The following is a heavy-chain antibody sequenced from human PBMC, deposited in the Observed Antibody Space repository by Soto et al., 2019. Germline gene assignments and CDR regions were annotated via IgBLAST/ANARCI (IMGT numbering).Heavy chain of an antibody. Sequence: ASVKVSCKASGYTFTSYYMHWVRQAPGQGLEWMGIINPSGGSTSYAQKFQGRVTMTRETSTSTVYMELSSLRSEDTAVYYCAIGIVIVPAASYGMDVRGQATTVTVSS. V-gene: IGHV1-46*01. D-gene: IGHD2-2*01. CDR1: GYTFTSYY. CDR2: INPSGGST. CDR3: AIGIVIVPAASYGMDV. J-gene: IGHJ6*02.